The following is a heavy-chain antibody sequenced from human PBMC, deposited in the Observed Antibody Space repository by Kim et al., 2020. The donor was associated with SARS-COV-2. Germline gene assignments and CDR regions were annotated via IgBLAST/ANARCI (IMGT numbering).Heavy chain of an antibody. J-gene: IGHJ4*02. V-gene: IGHV3-53*04. CDR3: ARQEEIAAALFD. Sequence: YYADSVKGRFTISRHKSKNTLYLQMNSLRAEDTAVYYCARQEEIAAALFDWGQGTLVTVSS. D-gene: IGHD6-13*01.